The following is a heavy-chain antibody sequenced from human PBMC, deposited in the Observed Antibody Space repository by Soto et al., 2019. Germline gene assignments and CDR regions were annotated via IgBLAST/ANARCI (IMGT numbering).Heavy chain of an antibody. CDR1: GFTFSSYS. J-gene: IGHJ5*02. V-gene: IGHV3-48*01. CDR2: ISSSSSTI. CDR3: AREALDWFDP. Sequence: PGGSLRLSCAASGFTFSSYSMNWVRQAPGKGLKWVSYISSSSSTIYYADSVKGRFTISRDNAKNSLYLQMNSLRAEDTAVYYCAREALDWFDPWGQGTLVTVSS.